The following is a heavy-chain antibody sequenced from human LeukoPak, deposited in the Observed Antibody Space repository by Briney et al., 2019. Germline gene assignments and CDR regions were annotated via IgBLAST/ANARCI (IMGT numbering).Heavy chain of an antibody. CDR1: GFTFSSYA. CDR2: ISGSGGST. V-gene: IGHV3-23*01. J-gene: IGHJ4*02. CDR3: AKAPLLWFGEYYFDY. D-gene: IGHD3-10*01. Sequence: GGSLRLSCAAPGFTFSSYAMSWVRQAPGKGLEWVSAISGSGGSTYYADSVKGRFTISRDNSKNTLYLQMNSLRAEDTAVYYCAKAPLLWFGEYYFDYWGQGTLVTVSS.